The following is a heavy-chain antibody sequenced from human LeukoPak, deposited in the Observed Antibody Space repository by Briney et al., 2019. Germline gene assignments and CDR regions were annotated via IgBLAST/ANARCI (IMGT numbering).Heavy chain of an antibody. Sequence: SVKVSCKASGGTFSSYAISWVRQAPGQGVEWMGGIIPIFGTANNAQKFQGRVTIPADESTSTAYMELSSLRSEDTAVYYCAREGDCSSTSCPPYNWFDPWGQGTLVTVSS. CDR2: IIPIFGTA. J-gene: IGHJ5*02. D-gene: IGHD2-2*01. CDR3: AREGDCSSTSCPPYNWFDP. CDR1: GGTFSSYA. V-gene: IGHV1-69*01.